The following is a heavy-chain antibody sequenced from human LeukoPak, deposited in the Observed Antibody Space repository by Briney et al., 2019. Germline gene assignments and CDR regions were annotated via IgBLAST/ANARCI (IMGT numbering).Heavy chain of an antibody. J-gene: IGHJ4*02. Sequence: GGSLRLSCAASGFTFSSYAMSWVRQAPGKGLEWVSAISGPGGSTYYADSVKGRFTISRDNSKNTLSVQMNSLRAEDTAVYYCAKDLDRSNWNGGFDFWGQGTLVTVSS. CDR3: AKDLDRSNWNGGFDF. CDR2: ISGPGGST. V-gene: IGHV3-23*01. D-gene: IGHD1-1*01. CDR1: GFTFSSYA.